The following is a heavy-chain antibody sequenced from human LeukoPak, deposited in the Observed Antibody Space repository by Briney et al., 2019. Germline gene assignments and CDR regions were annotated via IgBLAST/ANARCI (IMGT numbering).Heavy chain of an antibody. CDR3: ARGPSLYIVVADYYYYYMDV. Sequence: ASVKVSCKASGYTFTGYYMHWVRQAPGQGLEWMGWINHNSGGPNYEPKFQGRVTMTRDTSISTAYLELNMLRSDDTAVYYCARGPSLYIVVADYYYYYMDVWGKGTTVTVSS. J-gene: IGHJ6*03. CDR2: INHNSGGP. D-gene: IGHD2-2*01. CDR1: GYTFTGYY. V-gene: IGHV1-2*02.